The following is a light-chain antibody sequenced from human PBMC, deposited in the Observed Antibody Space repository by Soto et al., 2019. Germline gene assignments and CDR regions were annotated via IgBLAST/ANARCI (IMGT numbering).Light chain of an antibody. V-gene: IGKV3-15*01. CDR2: GAS. CDR1: QSVSSN. J-gene: IGKJ1*01. Sequence: EIVMTQAPATLSVSPGERATLSCRASQSVSSNLAWYQQKPGQAPRLLIYGASTRATGIPARSSGSGSGTEFTLTISSLQSEDFAVYYCQQYNNWPPWTCGQGTKVEIK. CDR3: QQYNNWPPWT.